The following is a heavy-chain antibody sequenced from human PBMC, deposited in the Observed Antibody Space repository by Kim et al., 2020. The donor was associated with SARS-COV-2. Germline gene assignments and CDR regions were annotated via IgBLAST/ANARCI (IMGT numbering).Heavy chain of an antibody. Sequence: SPSFQGQVTISADKSISTAYLQWSSLKASDTAMYYCAIQSKWELPAPIDYWGQGTLVTVSS. CDR3: AIQSKWELPAPIDY. D-gene: IGHD1-26*01. J-gene: IGHJ4*02. V-gene: IGHV5-51*01.